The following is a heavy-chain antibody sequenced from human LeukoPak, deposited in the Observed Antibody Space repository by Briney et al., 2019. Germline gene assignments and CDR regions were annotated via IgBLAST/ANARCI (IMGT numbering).Heavy chain of an antibody. CDR1: GYTFTNYY. J-gene: IGHJ4*02. CDR2: INPNGGAT. CDR3: ARDVRAGYVYYFDY. V-gene: IGHV1-46*01. D-gene: IGHD5-12*01. Sequence: ASVKVSFKASGYTFTNYYIHWVRQAPGQGLEWMGIINPNGGATNYAQKFQDRVTMTRDTSTTTVYMELSSLRSEDTAVYYCARDVRAGYVYYFDYWGQGTLVTVSS.